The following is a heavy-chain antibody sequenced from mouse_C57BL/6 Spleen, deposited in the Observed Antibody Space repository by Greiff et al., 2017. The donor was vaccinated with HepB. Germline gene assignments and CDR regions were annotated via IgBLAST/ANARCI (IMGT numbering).Heavy chain of an antibody. CDR3: ARKGSSYAMDY. V-gene: IGHV1-59*01. J-gene: IGHJ4*01. CDR1: GYTFTSYW. D-gene: IGHD1-1*01. CDR2: IDPSDSYT. Sequence: VQLQQPGAELVRPGTPVKLSCKASGYTFTSYWMHWVKQRPGQGLEWIGVIDPSDSYTNYNQKFKGKATLTVDTSSSTAYMQLSSLTSEDSAVYYCARKGSSYAMDYWGQGTSVTVSS.